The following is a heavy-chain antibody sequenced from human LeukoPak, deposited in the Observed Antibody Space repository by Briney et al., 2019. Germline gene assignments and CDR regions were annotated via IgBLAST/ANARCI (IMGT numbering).Heavy chain of an antibody. CDR2: ISGSGGST. Sequence: PGGSLRLSCAASGPTFSSYAISWVRQAPGKGPEWVSAISGSGGSTYYADSVKGRFTISRDNSKNTLYLQMNSLRAEDTAVYYCAKDALAGSVVVPGRVDYWGQGTLVTVSS. CDR3: AKDALAGSVVVPGRVDY. J-gene: IGHJ4*02. D-gene: IGHD2-2*01. CDR1: GPTFSSYA. V-gene: IGHV3-23*01.